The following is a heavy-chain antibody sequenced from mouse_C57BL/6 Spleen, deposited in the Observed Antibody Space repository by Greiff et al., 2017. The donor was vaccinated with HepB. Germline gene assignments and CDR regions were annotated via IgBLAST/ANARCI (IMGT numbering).Heavy chain of an antibody. D-gene: IGHD1-1*01. V-gene: IGHV1-72*01. CDR1: GYTFTSYW. Sequence: QVQLQQPGAELVKPGASVKLSCKASGYTFTSYWMHWVKQRPGRGLEWIGRIDPISGGTKYNEKFKSKATLTVDKPSSTAYMQLSSLTSEDSAVYYCARFSTVPYFDYWGQGTTLTVSS. CDR3: ARFSTVPYFDY. J-gene: IGHJ2*01. CDR2: IDPISGGT.